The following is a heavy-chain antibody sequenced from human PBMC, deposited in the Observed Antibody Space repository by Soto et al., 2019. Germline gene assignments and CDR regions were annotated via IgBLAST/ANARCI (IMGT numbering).Heavy chain of an antibody. V-gene: IGHV3-15*01. CDR3: ARGTRAFDI. J-gene: IGHJ3*02. CDR1: GFTFSNAW. D-gene: IGHD1-7*01. Sequence: GGSLRLSCAASGFTFSNAWMTWVRQAPGKGLEWVGHVKSKTDGGTTDYAAPVKGRFTISRDDSENTVYPQMNSLKTEDTAVYYCARGTRAFDIWGQGTMVTVSS. CDR2: VKSKTDGGTT.